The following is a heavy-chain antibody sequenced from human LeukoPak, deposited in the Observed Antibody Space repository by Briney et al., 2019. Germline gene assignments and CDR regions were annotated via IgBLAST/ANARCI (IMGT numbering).Heavy chain of an antibody. CDR2: IIPIFGTA. CDR1: GGTFSSYA. J-gene: IGHJ4*02. Sequence: SVKVSCKASGGTFSSYAISWVRQAPGQGLDWMGRIIPIFGTANYAQKFQGRVTITTDESTSTAYMELSSLRSEDTAVYYCARRGYYGSGKIDWGQGTLVTVSS. D-gene: IGHD3-10*01. V-gene: IGHV1-69*05. CDR3: ARRGYYGSGKID.